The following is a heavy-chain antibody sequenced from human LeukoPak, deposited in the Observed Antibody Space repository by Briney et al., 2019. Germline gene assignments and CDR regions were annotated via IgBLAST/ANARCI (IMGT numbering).Heavy chain of an antibody. V-gene: IGHV1-46*01. CDR1: RNTFTSYY. CDR2: INPSGGTT. D-gene: IGHD1-26*01. CDR3: AFAGSYWDGFDI. J-gene: IGHJ3*02. Sequence: ASVKVSCKASRNTFTSYYMHWVRQAPGQGLEWMGIINPSGGTTNYAQKFQGRVTMTSDMSTSTVYMELSSLRSEDTAVYYCAFAGSYWDGFDIWGQGTMVTVSS.